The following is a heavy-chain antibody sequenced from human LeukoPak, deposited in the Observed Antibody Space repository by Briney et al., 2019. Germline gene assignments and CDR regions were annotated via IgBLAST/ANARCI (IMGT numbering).Heavy chain of an antibody. J-gene: IGHJ4*02. Sequence: PETLSLTCTVSGGSISSSSYYWGWIRQPPGKGLEWIGSIYYSGSTYYNPSLKSRVTISVDTSKNQFSLKLSSVTAEDTAVYYCARDQPDPAGTGPRFDYWGQGSLVTVSS. V-gene: IGHV4-39*07. CDR2: IYYSGST. CDR1: GGSISSSSYY. CDR3: ARDQPDPAGTGPRFDY. D-gene: IGHD1-1*01.